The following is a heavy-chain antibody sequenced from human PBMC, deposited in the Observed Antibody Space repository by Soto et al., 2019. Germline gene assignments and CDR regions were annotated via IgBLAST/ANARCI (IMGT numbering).Heavy chain of an antibody. V-gene: IGHV4-4*07. D-gene: IGHD2-8*02. CDR1: GGSLNSSS. Sequence: QVQLQESGPGLVKPSETLSLTCSVSGGSLNSSSWSWIRQPAGKGLEWIGHIYTSGSPNYNPSLKNRATMSVDTSKNELSLKVTSVTAADTAVYYCAREGLYGFWFNTWGPGTLVIVSS. CDR2: IYTSGSP. J-gene: IGHJ5*02. CDR3: AREGLYGFWFNT.